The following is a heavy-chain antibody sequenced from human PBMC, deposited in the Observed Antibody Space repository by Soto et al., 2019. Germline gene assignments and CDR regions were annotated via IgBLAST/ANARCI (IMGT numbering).Heavy chain of an antibody. D-gene: IGHD5-12*01. V-gene: IGHV1-3*01. CDR1: GYTYTSYA. Sequence: ASVKVSCKASGYTYTSYAMHWVRQAPGQRLEWMGWINAGNGNTKYSQKFQGRVTITRDTSASTAYMELSSLRSEDTAVYYCARIVDIVALNWFDPWGQGTLVTVSS. CDR3: ARIVDIVALNWFDP. J-gene: IGHJ5*02. CDR2: INAGNGNT.